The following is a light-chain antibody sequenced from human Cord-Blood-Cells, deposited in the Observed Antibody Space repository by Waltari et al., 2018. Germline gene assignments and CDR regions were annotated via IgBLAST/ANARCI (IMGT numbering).Light chain of an antibody. Sequence: IVMTQSPATLSVSPGDRATLSCRASQSVSSNLAWYQQKPGQAPRLPIYGASTRATGSPARFSGSGSGTEFTLTISSLQSEDFAVYYCQQYNNWPPCTFGQGTKLEIK. CDR1: QSVSSN. V-gene: IGKV3D-15*01. CDR3: QQYNNWPPCT. J-gene: IGKJ2*02. CDR2: GAS.